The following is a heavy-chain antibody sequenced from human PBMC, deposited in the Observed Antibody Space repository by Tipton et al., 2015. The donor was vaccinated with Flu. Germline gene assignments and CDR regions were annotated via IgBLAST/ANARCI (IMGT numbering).Heavy chain of an antibody. V-gene: IGHV3-48*03. CDR2: ISGGGRTI. J-gene: IGHJ6*02. Sequence: SLRLSCAASGLAFSNYEMNWVRQAPGKGLEWISHISGGGRTIYYADSVKGRFTISRDNAENSLFLQMNGLTAEDTAVYYCARAYYYYYGLDVWGQGTTVTVSS. CDR3: ARAYYYYYGLDV. CDR1: GLAFSNYE.